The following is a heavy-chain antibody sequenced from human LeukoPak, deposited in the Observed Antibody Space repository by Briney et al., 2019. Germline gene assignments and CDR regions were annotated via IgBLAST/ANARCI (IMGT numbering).Heavy chain of an antibody. V-gene: IGHV4-4*07. CDR3: ARGDSTNQDGDYYGLDV. CDR2: IYSSGST. D-gene: IGHD5/OR15-5a*01. J-gene: IGHJ6*02. Sequence: SETLSLTCTVSGGSISGYYWSWIRQSAGKGLEWIGRIYSSGSTNYNPSLKSRATMSVDTSKNHFSLNLSSVTAADMAVYYCARGDSTNQDGDYYGLDVWGQGTTVTVSS. CDR1: GGSISGYY.